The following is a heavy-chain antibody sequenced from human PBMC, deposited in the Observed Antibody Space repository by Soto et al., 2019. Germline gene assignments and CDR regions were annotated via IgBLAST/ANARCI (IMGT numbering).Heavy chain of an antibody. CDR1: GYTFTSYG. J-gene: IGHJ4*02. CDR3: ARDSRRVVPAAIGY. CDR2: ISAYNGNT. V-gene: IGHV1-18*01. Sequence: QVQLVQSGAEVKKPGASVKVSCKASGYTFTSYGISWVRQAPGQGLEWMGWISAYNGNTNYAQKLQGRVTMTTATSTSTAYMGLRSLRSDDTAVYYSARDSRRVVPAAIGYWGQGTLVTVSS. D-gene: IGHD2-2*01.